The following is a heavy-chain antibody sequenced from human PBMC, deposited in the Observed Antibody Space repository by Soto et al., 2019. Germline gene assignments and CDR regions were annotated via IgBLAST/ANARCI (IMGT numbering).Heavy chain of an antibody. CDR1: GFTFSSYG. V-gene: IGHV3-33*01. CDR2: IWYDGSNK. D-gene: IGHD3-22*01. J-gene: IGHJ4*02. Sequence: QVQLVESGGGVVQPGRSLRLSCAASGFTFSSYGMHWVRQAPGKGLEWVAVIWYDGSNKYYADSVKGRFTISRDNSKNTLYLQMNSLRAEDTAVYYCARDPAVIVERPRGDYWGQGTLVTVSS. CDR3: ARDPAVIVERPRGDY.